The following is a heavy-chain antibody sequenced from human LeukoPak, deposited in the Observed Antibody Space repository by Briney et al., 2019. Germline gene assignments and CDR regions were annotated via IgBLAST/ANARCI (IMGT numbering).Heavy chain of an antibody. D-gene: IGHD1-26*01. V-gene: IGHV1-24*01. Sequence: ASVKVSCKVSGYTLTELSMHWVRQAPGKGLEWMGGFDPEDGETIYAQKFQGRVTMTEDTSTDTAYMELSSLRSEDTAVYYCAKSGGGGRWELRWAFDIWGQGTMVTVSS. CDR3: AKSGGGGRWELRWAFDI. J-gene: IGHJ3*02. CDR2: FDPEDGET. CDR1: GYTLTELS.